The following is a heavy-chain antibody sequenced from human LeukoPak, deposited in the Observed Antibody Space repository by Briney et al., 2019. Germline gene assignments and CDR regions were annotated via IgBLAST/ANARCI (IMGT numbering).Heavy chain of an antibody. CDR2: MWYDGSNK. Sequence: GSLRLSCAASGFTFGSYGMHWVRQAPGKGLEWVAVMWYDGSNKYYVDSVKGRFTISRDNSKNTLYLQMNSLRVEDTAVYYCARGPSGTSDAFDIWGRGTLVTVSS. J-gene: IGHJ3*02. CDR1: GFTFGSYG. D-gene: IGHD3/OR15-3a*01. CDR3: ARGPSGTSDAFDI. V-gene: IGHV3-33*01.